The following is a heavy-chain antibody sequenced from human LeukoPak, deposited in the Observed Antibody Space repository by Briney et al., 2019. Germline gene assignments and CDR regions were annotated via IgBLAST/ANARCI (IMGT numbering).Heavy chain of an antibody. J-gene: IGHJ3*02. D-gene: IGHD6-6*01. V-gene: IGHV4-59*01. CDR1: GGSISSYY. Sequence: PSETLTLTCTVSGGSISSYYWSWIRQPPGKGLEWIGYIYYSGSTNYNPSLKSRVTISVDTSKNQFSLKLSSVTAADTAVYYCAREGLGSSSPIDAFDIWGQGTMVTVSS. CDR2: IYYSGST. CDR3: AREGLGSSSPIDAFDI.